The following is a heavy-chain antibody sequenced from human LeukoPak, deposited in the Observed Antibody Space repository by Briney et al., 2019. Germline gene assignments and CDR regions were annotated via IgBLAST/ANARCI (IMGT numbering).Heavy chain of an antibody. CDR2: ISTSSSYI. V-gene: IGHV3-21*01. D-gene: IGHD3-10*02. CDR3: AELGITMIGGV. CDR1: GFTFNKYT. Sequence: GGSLRLSCAASGFTFNKYTMNWVRQAPGKGLEWVSSISTSSSYIYYADSVKGRFTISRDNAKNSLYLQMNSLRAEDTAVYYCAELGITMIGGVWGKGTTVTISS. J-gene: IGHJ6*04.